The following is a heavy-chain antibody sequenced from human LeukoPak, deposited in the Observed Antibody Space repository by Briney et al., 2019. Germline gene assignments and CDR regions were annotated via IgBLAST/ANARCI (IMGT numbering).Heavy chain of an antibody. CDR2: ISSSGSTL. Sequence: GGSLRLSCAASGFTFSSYEMNWVRQAPGKGLEWVSYISSSGSTLYYADSVKGRFTISRDNAKNSLYLQMNSLRAEDTAVYYCARGGITIFGVAEDYWGQGTLVTVSS. CDR3: ARGGITIFGVAEDY. D-gene: IGHD3-3*01. V-gene: IGHV3-48*03. CDR1: GFTFSSYE. J-gene: IGHJ4*02.